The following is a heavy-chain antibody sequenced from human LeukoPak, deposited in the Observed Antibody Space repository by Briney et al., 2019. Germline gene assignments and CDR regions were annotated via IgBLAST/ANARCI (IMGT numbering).Heavy chain of an antibody. CDR2: INSNTGGT. CDR3: ARDQGITCISTSCPPDY. CDR1: GYIFTDYY. D-gene: IGHD2-2*01. Sequence: ASVKVSCKASGYIFTDYYVHWVRQAPGQGLEWMGWINSNTGGTNYVQKFQGRVTMTRDTSISTLYMELSRLRSDDTAVYYCARDQGITCISTSCPPDYWGQGTLVTVSS. V-gene: IGHV1-2*02. J-gene: IGHJ4*02.